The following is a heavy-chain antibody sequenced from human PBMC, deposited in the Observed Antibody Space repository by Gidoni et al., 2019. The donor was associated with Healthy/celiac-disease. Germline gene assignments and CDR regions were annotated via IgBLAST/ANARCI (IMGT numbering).Heavy chain of an antibody. D-gene: IGHD3-10*01. CDR2: IYSGGST. J-gene: IGHJ4*02. CDR3: ARSITMVRGVINYFDY. CDR1: GFTVSSNY. V-gene: IGHV3-53*01. Sequence: EVKLVESGGGLIQPGGSLRLSCEASGFTVSSNYMSWVRQAPGKGLEWVSVIYSGGSTYYADSVKGRFTISRDNSKNTLYLQMNSLRAEDTAVYYCARSITMVRGVINYFDYWGQGTLVTVSS.